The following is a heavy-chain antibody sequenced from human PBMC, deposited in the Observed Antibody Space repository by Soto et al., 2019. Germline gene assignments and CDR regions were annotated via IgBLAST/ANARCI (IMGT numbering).Heavy chain of an antibody. J-gene: IGHJ3*01. CDR3: ARCMRALRTDDVFDV. V-gene: IGHV1-69*01. CDR2: IIPMYGAA. Sequence: QVQLVQSGAEVKKPGSSVKVSCKASGDTFNKFGISWVRQAPGQGLEWMGGIIPMYGAANSAQKFRDRVSITADESTSTAYMELSSLRSEATAVYFCARCMRALRTDDVFDVWGTGTVVTVSS. CDR1: GDTFNKFG.